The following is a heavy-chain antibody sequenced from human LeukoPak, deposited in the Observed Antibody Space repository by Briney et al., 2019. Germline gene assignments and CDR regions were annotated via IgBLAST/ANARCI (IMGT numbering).Heavy chain of an antibody. J-gene: IGHJ4*02. V-gene: IGHV4-59*01. CDR1: GGSISSYY. CDR3: ARVDYGSGGRRGEPDY. D-gene: IGHD3-10*01. Sequence: SETLSFTCTVSGGSISSYYWSWIRQPPGKGLERIGYIYYSGSTNYNSSLKSRVTISVDTSKNQFSLKLSSVTAADTVVYYCARVDYGSGGRRGEPDYWGQGTLVTVSS. CDR2: IYYSGST.